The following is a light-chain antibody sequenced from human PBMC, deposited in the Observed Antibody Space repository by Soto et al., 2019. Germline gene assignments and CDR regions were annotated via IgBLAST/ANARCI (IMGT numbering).Light chain of an antibody. CDR2: DAS. CDR3: QQSYSTLWT. V-gene: IGKV3-11*01. J-gene: IGKJ5*01. CDR1: QSISSY. Sequence: EVVLTQSPDTLSLPPGERATLSCRASQSISSYLAWYQQKPGQAPRLLIYDASSRATGIPARFSGSGSGTDFTLTISSLQPEDFATYYCQQSYSTLWTFGQGTRLEIK.